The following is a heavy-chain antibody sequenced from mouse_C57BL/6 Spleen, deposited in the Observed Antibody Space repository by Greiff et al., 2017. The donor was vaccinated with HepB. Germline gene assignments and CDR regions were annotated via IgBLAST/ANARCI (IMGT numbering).Heavy chain of an antibody. V-gene: IGHV1-61*01. CDR2: IYPSDSET. J-gene: IGHJ2*01. CDR1: GYTFTSYW. Sequence: VQLQQSGAELVRPGSSVKLSCKASGYTFTSYWMDWVKQRPGQGLEWIGNIYPSDSETHYNQKFKDKATLTVDKSSSTAYMQLSSLTSEDSAVYDCARDGNDRYYFDYWGQGTTLTVSS. CDR3: ARDGNDRYYFDY. D-gene: IGHD2-2*01.